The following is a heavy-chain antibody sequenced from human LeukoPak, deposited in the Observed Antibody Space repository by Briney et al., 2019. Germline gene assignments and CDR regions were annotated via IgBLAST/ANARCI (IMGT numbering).Heavy chain of an antibody. CDR3: ATLAGDYYYGMDV. Sequence: PSETLSLTCTVSGGSVSSTIYHWGWIRQPPGKGLEWIGNINYRGSTYYNPSLKSRVTISVETSKNQFSLKVNSVTAADTAVYYCATLAGDYYYGMDVWGQGTTVSVSS. D-gene: IGHD6-19*01. CDR1: GGSVSSTIYH. CDR2: INYRGST. V-gene: IGHV4-39*01. J-gene: IGHJ6*02.